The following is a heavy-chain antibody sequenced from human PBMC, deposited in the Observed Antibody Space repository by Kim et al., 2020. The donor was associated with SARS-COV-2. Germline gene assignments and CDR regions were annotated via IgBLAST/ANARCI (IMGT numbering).Heavy chain of an antibody. J-gene: IGHJ4*02. D-gene: IGHD3-9*01. CDR3: ARGRGILTGYYYDY. CDR1: GGSFSGYY. Sequence: SETLSLTCTAYGGSFSGYYWSWIRQPPGTGLEWMGKINHSGSTNYNPSLKSRVTISVDTPKNQFSLKLSSVTAADPAVDYCARGRGILTGYYYDYWGQGDLGTASS. CDR2: INHSGST. V-gene: IGHV4-34*01.